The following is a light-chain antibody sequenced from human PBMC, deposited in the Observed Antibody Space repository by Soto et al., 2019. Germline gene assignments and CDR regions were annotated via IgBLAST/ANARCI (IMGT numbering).Light chain of an antibody. J-gene: IGKJ4*01. CDR2: GAS. Sequence: EIVLTQSPATLSVSPGERATLSCRASQSVSGILAWYQQRPGQAPRLLIHGASTRAAGIPARFSGSGSGTEFTLTISSLQPEDVAVYYCQQYNNWPPVTFGGGTQVEIK. V-gene: IGKV3D-15*01. CDR3: QQYNNWPPVT. CDR1: QSVSGI.